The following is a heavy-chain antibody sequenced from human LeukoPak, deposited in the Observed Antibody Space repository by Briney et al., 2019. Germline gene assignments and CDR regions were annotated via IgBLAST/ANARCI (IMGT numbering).Heavy chain of an antibody. J-gene: IGHJ4*02. CDR1: GYTFSDYY. Sequence: GASVKVSCKASGYTFSDYYMHWVRQAPGQGLEWMGWINPNSGGTNSPQKFQGRVTMTRDTSITTAYMELSSLRSDDTAVYYCARVRGVNNDFDNWGQGTLVTVSS. D-gene: IGHD3-10*01. CDR3: ARVRGVNNDFDN. V-gene: IGHV1-2*02. CDR2: INPNSGGT.